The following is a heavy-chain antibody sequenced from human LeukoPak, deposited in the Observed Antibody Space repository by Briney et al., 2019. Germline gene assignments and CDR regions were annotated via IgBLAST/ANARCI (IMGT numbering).Heavy chain of an antibody. CDR3: ARHQRWGCLQYFDF. Sequence: SETLSLTCTVSGGSISSSSYHWGWIRHPPGKGLEWIGSIYYSGSTFYNPSLNSRVSISVDTYKNQFSLKLNSVTAAHTAVFYCARHQRWGCLQYFDFWGQGTLVTVSS. J-gene: IGHJ4*02. V-gene: IGHV4-39*07. CDR1: GGSISSSSYH. CDR2: IYYSGST. D-gene: IGHD5-24*01.